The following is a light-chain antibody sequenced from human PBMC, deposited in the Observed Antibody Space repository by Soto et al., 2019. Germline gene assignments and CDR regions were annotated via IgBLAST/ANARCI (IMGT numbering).Light chain of an antibody. CDR1: SSNIGNYY. J-gene: IGLJ2*01. CDR2: END. CDR3: AAWDGNLRAVV. V-gene: IGLV1-51*02. Sequence: QSVLTQPPSVSAAPGQKVTISCSGSSSNIGNYYVCWYQHLPGTAPKFLIYENDKRPSGIPDRFSGSKSGTSATLDIIGLQTGDEADYYCAAWDGNLRAVVFGGGTKVTVL.